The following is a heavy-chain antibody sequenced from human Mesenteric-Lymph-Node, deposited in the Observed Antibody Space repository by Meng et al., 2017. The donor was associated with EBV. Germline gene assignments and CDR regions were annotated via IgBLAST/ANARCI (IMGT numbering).Heavy chain of an antibody. Sequence: APLVGPGQGFVKPGGSLYLTCAVSGFTFSNRYMAWIRQAPGQGLEWNSYISSSGSSIVYDNPVRGRFTISRDNAKNSVYLQMPSLRAEDTAVYYCARDWGFQYTFDDWGRGTLVTVSS. D-gene: IGHD7-27*01. CDR1: GFTFSNRY. J-gene: IGHJ4*02. V-gene: IGHV3-11*01. CDR2: ISSSGSSI. CDR3: ARDWGFQYTFDD.